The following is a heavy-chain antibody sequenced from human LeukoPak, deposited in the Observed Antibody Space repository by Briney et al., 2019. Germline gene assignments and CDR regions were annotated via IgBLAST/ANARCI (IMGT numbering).Heavy chain of an antibody. V-gene: IGHV3-15*01. D-gene: IGHD2-15*01. CDR1: GFTFSNAW. CDR3: TTGAEESGGRYYYMDV. CDR2: IKSKTDGGTT. Sequence: PGGSLRLSCAASGFTFSNAWMSWVRQAPGKGLEWVGRIKSKTDGGTTDYAAPVKGRFTISRDDSKNTLYLQMNSLKTEDTAVYYCTTGAEESGGRYYYMDVWGKGTTVTVSS. J-gene: IGHJ6*03.